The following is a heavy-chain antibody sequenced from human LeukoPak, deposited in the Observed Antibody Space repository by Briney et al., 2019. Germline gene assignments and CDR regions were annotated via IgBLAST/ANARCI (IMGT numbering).Heavy chain of an antibody. V-gene: IGHV3-30-3*01. CDR2: ISYDGSNK. D-gene: IGHD4-17*01. CDR3: AREGLTTVTPDAFDI. CDR1: GFTFSSYA. J-gene: IGHJ3*02. Sequence: GGSLRLSCAASGFTFSSYAMHWVRQAPGKGLEWAAVISYDGSNKYYADSVKGRFTISRDNSKNTLYLQMNSLRAEDTAVYYCAREGLTTVTPDAFDIWGQGTMVTVSS.